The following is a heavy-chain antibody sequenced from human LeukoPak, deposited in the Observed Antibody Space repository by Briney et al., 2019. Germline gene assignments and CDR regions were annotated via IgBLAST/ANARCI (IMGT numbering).Heavy chain of an antibody. D-gene: IGHD2-15*01. CDR1: GFTFSSYS. CDR3: ARSLYCSAGSCYYYYYGMDV. V-gene: IGHV3-21*01. J-gene: IGHJ6*02. Sequence: PGGSLRLSCAASGFTFSSYSMNWVRQAPGKGLEWVSSISSSSSYIYYADSVKGRFTISRDNAKNSLYLQMNSLRAEDTAVYYCARSLYCSAGSCYYYYYGMDVWGQGTTVTVSS. CDR2: ISSSSSYI.